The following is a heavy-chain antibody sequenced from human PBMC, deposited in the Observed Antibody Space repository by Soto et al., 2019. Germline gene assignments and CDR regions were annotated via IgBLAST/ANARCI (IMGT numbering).Heavy chain of an antibody. J-gene: IGHJ6*02. CDR3: ARQGFGQLHGLVDV. CDR2: IHHSGST. Sequence: QVQLQESGPGLVKPSETLSLTCSVSGGSITSHYCSWFRQPPGKGLEWIGYIHHSGSTSYNPSLKTRFNISVDTSKSQLSLKVSSVTAADTALYYCARQGFGQLHGLVDVWGPGTTVTVSS. D-gene: IGHD3-10*01. V-gene: IGHV4-59*08. CDR1: GGSITSHY.